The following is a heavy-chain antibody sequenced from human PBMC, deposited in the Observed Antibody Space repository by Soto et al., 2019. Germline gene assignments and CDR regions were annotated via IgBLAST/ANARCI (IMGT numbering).Heavy chain of an antibody. Sequence: EVQLSGSGGGLVQPGGSLRLSCAASGFTFSSYAMSWVRQAPGKGLEWVSAISGSSTSTYYADSVKGRFTISRDNSNNTLYLQMNSLRAEATAVYYWAKDPSSGFAMENYFDYWCQGTLVTVSS. D-gene: IGHD3-10*01. CDR2: ISGSSTST. CDR3: AKDPSSGFAMENYFDY. V-gene: IGHV3-23*01. J-gene: IGHJ4*02. CDR1: GFTFSSYA.